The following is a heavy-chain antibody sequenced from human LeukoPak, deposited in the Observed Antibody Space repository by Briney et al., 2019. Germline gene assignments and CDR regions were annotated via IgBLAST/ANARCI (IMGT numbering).Heavy chain of an antibody. CDR3: ARGNYGDYHFDY. CDR2: ISSNGGST. Sequence: GGSLRLSCAASGFTFSSYAMHWVRQAPGKGLEYVSAISSNGGSTYYANPVKGRFTISRDNSKNTLYLQMGSLRAEDMAVYYCARGNYGDYHFDYWGQGTLVTVSS. D-gene: IGHD4-17*01. V-gene: IGHV3-64*01. CDR1: GFTFSSYA. J-gene: IGHJ4*02.